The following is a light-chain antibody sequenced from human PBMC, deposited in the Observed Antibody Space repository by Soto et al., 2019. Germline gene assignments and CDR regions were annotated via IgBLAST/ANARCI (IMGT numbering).Light chain of an antibody. CDR2: GAS. V-gene: IGKV3-20*01. CDR3: QQYGRSGT. CDR1: QSVRSSY. J-gene: IGKJ1*01. Sequence: EIVLTQSPGTLSLSPGERATLNCRASQSVRSSYLAWYQQQPGQAPRLLIHGASRRATGIPDRFSGSGSGTDFTLTISRLEPEDFAVYYCQQYGRSGTFGQGTKVDI.